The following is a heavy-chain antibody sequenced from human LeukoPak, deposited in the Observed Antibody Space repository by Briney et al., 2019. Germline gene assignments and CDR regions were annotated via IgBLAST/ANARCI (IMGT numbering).Heavy chain of an antibody. CDR1: GFTFSSYA. Sequence: GGSLRLSCAASGFTFSSYAMSWVRQAPGKGLEWVSAISGSGGSTYYADSVKGRFTISRDNSKNTLYLQMNSLYYCAKDREFFWSGYYFTYYFDHWGQGTLVTVSS. V-gene: IGHV3-23*01. D-gene: IGHD3-3*01. J-gene: IGHJ4*02. CDR2: ISGSGGST. CDR3: WSGYYFTYYFDH.